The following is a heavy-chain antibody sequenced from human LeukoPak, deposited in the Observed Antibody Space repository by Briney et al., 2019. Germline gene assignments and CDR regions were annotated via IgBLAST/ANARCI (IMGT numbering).Heavy chain of an antibody. CDR3: ARDPYDARRFYYFDY. D-gene: IGHD3-3*01. CDR2: IYYSGST. CDR1: GGSISSSSYY. V-gene: IGHV4-39*07. J-gene: IGHJ4*02. Sequence: SETLSLTCTDSGGSISSSSYYWGWIRQPPGKGLEWIGSIYYSGSTYYNPSLKSRVTISVDTSKNQFSLKLSSVTAADTAVYYCARDPYDARRFYYFDYWGQGTLVTVSS.